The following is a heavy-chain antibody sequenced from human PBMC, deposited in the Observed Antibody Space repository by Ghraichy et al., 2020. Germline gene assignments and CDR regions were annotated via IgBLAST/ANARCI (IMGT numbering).Heavy chain of an antibody. Sequence: SETLSLTCTVSGGSISSYYWSWIRQPPGKGLEWIGYIYYSGSTNYNPSLKSRVTISVDTSKNQFSLKLSSVTDADTAVYYCARDKGYMVSGSYYYYGMDVWGQGTTVTVSS. V-gene: IGHV4-59*01. CDR3: ARDKGYMVSGSYYYYGMDV. J-gene: IGHJ6*02. CDR2: IYYSGST. CDR1: GGSISSYY. D-gene: IGHD6-13*01.